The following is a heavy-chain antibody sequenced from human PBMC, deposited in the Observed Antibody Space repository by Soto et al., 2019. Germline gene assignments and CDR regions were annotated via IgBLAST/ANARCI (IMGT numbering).Heavy chain of an antibody. CDR3: AAYSTSSGWLDP. CDR1: GGSININNLH. D-gene: IGHD1-26*01. V-gene: IGHV4-39*02. J-gene: IGHJ5*02. Sequence: SETLSLTCTVSGGSININNLHWAWIRQPPGKGLEWIGGVYYTGSTYYNPSLKSRVTLSVDTSKNHFSLQVTSVTAADTAVYYCAAYSTSSGWLDPWGQGTLVTVSS. CDR2: VYYTGST.